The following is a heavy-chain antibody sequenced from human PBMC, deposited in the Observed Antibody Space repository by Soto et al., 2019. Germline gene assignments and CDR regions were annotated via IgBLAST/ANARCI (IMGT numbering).Heavy chain of an antibody. CDR2: INHSGST. D-gene: IGHD1-1*01. J-gene: IGHJ6*02. Sequence: TLSLTCAVYGGSFSGYYWSWIRQPPGKGLEWIGEINHSGSTNYNPSLKSRVTISVDTSKNQFSLKLSSVTAADTAVYYCARSGTTLGYYYGMDVWGQGTTVTVSS. V-gene: IGHV4-34*01. CDR1: GGSFSGYY. CDR3: ARSGTTLGYYYGMDV.